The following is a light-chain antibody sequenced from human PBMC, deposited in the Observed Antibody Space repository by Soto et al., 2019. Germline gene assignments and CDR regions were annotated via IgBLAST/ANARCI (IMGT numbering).Light chain of an antibody. CDR1: QSVSNNY. Sequence: EIVFTKSPVTLSLSPGERAILSCRASQSVSNNYLAWYQQKPGQAPRLLIYGASTRATGIPDRFTGSGSGTDFTLSVSRLEPEDFAVYFCQQYGSSPATFGQGTKVDIK. CDR3: QQYGSSPAT. V-gene: IGKV3-20*01. J-gene: IGKJ1*01. CDR2: GAS.